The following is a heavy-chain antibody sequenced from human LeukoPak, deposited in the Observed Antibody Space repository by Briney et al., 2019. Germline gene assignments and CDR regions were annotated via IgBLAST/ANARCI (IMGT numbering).Heavy chain of an antibody. V-gene: IGHV3-23*01. D-gene: IGHD3-10*01. CDR2: ISESGGGT. CDR1: GITVSNYG. CDR3: GKRGVVIRGVILSGFPKGAYYFDY. Sequence: PGGSLRLSCVVSGITVSNYGMSWVRQAPGKGLEWVSGISESGGGTNYADSVKGRFFISRDNAKNMVFLHMNSLRAEDTAVYFCGKRGVVIRGVILSGFPKGAYYFDYWGQESWSPSPQ. J-gene: IGHJ4*01.